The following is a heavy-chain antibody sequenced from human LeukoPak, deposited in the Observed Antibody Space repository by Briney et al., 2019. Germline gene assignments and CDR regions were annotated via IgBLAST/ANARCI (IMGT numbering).Heavy chain of an antibody. D-gene: IGHD3-10*01. CDR1: GYTFTIYY. J-gene: IGHJ4*02. Sequence: GASVKVSCKASGYTFTIYYMHWVRQAPGQGLEWMGIINPSGGSTSYAQKFQGRVTMTRDTSTSTVYMELSSLRSEDTAVYYCARDQNYYGSGSYSISLGFDYWGQGTLVTVSS. CDR3: ARDQNYYGSGSYSISLGFDY. CDR2: INPSGGST. V-gene: IGHV1-46*01.